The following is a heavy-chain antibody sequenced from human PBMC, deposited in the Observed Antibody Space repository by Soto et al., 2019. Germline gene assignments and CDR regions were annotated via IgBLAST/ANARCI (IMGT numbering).Heavy chain of an antibody. CDR3: ARTWRSHDAFDI. D-gene: IGHD1-1*01. V-gene: IGHV1-2*04. CDR1: GYTLTDYH. J-gene: IGHJ3*02. CDR2: INPNSGGT. Sequence: ASVKVSCKASGYTLTDYHIQWVRQAPGQGLEWMGWINPNSGGTNYGLKFQGSVTMTRDTSISTAYMELSRLKSDDTAVYYCARTWRSHDAFDIWGQGTRVTVSS.